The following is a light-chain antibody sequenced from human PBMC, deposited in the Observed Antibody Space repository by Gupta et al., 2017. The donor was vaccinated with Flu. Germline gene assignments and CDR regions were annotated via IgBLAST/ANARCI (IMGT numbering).Light chain of an antibody. Sequence: GERATLSCRASQNIRTNLVWYQQKPGQPIRLLIYDVSTRASGISARFSGSGYGTDFSLTINSLQSEDFAVYYCQQYDQWPATFGQGTKVDVK. V-gene: IGKV3-15*01. CDR2: DVS. CDR1: QNIRTN. CDR3: QQYDQWPAT. J-gene: IGKJ1*01.